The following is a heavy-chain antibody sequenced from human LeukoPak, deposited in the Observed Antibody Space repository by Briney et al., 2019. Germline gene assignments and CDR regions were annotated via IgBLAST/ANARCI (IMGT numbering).Heavy chain of an antibody. CDR1: RFTFSTYA. CDR3: AKDDPYSDSSGYPGDAFDI. CDR2: ISGSGGST. D-gene: IGHD3-22*01. Sequence: GGSLRLSCAASRFTFSTYAMSWVRQAPGKGLEWVSAISGSGGSTYYADSVKGRFTISRDNSKNTLYLQMNSLRAEDTAVYYCAKDDPYSDSSGYPGDAFDIWGQGTMVTVSS. V-gene: IGHV3-23*01. J-gene: IGHJ3*02.